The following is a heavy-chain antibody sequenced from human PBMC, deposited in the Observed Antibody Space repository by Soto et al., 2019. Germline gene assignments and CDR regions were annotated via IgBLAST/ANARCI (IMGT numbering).Heavy chain of an antibody. D-gene: IGHD3-22*01. CDR3: GSGERVMVTGAPYFDY. CDR2: IYTTGST. Sequence: SETLSLTCSVSGGSISTYYWSWIRRPAGKGLEWIGRIYTTGSTYYNPSLKSRVTMSVDTSKNQFSLKLSSVTAADTAVYYCGSGERVMVTGAPYFDYWGQGILVSVSS. V-gene: IGHV4-4*07. CDR1: GGSISTYY. J-gene: IGHJ4*02.